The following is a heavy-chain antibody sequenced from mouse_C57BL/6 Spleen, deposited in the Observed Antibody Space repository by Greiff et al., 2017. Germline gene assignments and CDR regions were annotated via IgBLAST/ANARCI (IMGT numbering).Heavy chain of an antibody. Sequence: EVQGVESGGGLVQSGRSLRLSCATSGFTFSDFYMEWVRQAPGKGLEWIAASRNKANDYTTEYSASVKGRFIVSRDTSQSILYLQMNALRAEDTAIYYCARDPTGTGAMDYWGQGTSVTVSS. V-gene: IGHV7-1*01. CDR2: SRNKANDYTT. CDR3: ARDPTGTGAMDY. J-gene: IGHJ4*01. D-gene: IGHD4-1*02. CDR1: GFTFSDFY.